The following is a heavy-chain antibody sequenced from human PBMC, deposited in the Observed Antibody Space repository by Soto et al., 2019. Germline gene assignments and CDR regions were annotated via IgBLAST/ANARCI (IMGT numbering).Heavy chain of an antibody. Sequence: QVQLQQSGPGLVKPSQTLSLTCAISGDSVSSNSAAWNWIRQSPSRGLEWLGRTYYRSNWYNDYVVPVKNRITINPDTSKNQFSLQLNSVTPEDTAVYYCALSSSSIDWYFDLWGRGTLVTVSS. J-gene: IGHJ2*01. CDR2: TYYRSNWYN. V-gene: IGHV6-1*01. D-gene: IGHD6-6*01. CDR1: GDSVSSNSAA. CDR3: ALSSSSIDWYFDL.